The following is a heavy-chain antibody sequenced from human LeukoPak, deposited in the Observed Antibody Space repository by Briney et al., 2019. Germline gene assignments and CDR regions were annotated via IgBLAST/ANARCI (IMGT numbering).Heavy chain of an antibody. CDR1: GFTFSSYA. D-gene: IGHD2-8*02. Sequence: GGSLRLSCAASGFTFSSYAMHWVRQAPGKGLEWVAVISYDGSNKYYADSVKGRFTISRDNSKNTLYLQMNSLRAEDTAVYYCARAIVVYAPFDYWGQGTLVTVSS. CDR3: ARAIVVYAPFDY. CDR2: ISYDGSNK. J-gene: IGHJ4*02. V-gene: IGHV3-30*01.